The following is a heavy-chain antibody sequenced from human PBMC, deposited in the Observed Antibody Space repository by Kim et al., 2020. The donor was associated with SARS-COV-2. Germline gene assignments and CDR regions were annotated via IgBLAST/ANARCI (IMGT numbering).Heavy chain of an antibody. CDR3: ARANYGSGSKLDY. D-gene: IGHD3-10*01. V-gene: IGHV4-31*03. Sequence: SETLSLTCTVSGGSISSGGYYWSWIRQHPGKGLEWIGYIYYSGSTYYNPSLKSRVTISVDTSKNQFSLKLSSVTAADTAVYYCARANYGSGSKLDYWGQGTLVTVSS. J-gene: IGHJ4*02. CDR1: GGSISSGGYY. CDR2: IYYSGST.